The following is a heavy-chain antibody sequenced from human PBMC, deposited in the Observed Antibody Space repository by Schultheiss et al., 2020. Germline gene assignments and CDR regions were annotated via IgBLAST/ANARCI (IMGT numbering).Heavy chain of an antibody. CDR2: ISYDGSNK. Sequence: GGSLRLSCAASGFTFSSYAMHWVRQAPGKGLEWVAVISYDGSNKYYADSVKGRFTISRDNSKNTLYLQMNSLRADDTAVYYCAKDGIYDFWSGYYYYYGMDVWGQGTTVTVSS. D-gene: IGHD3-3*01. J-gene: IGHJ6*02. CDR3: AKDGIYDFWSGYYYYYGMDV. CDR1: GFTFSSYA. V-gene: IGHV3-30-3*01.